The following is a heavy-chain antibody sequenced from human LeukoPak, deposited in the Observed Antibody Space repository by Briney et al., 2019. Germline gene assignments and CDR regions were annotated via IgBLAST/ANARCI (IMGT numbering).Heavy chain of an antibody. Sequence: GGSLRLSCAASGFTFSTFAMIWVRQPPGKGLEWVSSIFPSGGEIHYADSVKGRFTISRDNSKNTLYLQMNSLRAEDTAVYYCAKDQGYMDVWGKGTTVTVSS. V-gene: IGHV3-23*01. CDR1: GFTFSTFA. CDR3: AKDQGYMDV. J-gene: IGHJ6*03. CDR2: IFPSGGEI.